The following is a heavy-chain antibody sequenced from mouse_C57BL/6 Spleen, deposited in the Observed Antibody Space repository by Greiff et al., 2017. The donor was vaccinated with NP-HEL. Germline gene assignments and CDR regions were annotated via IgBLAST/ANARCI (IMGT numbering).Heavy chain of an antibody. J-gene: IGHJ2*01. V-gene: IGHV14-4*01. CDR1: GFNIKDDY. Sequence: EVQRVESGAELVRPGASVKLSCTASGFNIKDDYMHWVKQRPEQGLEWIGWIDPENGDTEYASKFQGKATITADTSSNTAYLQLSSLTSEDTAVYYCTTGDYYGSSPYYFDYWGQGTTLTVSS. CDR2: IDPENGDT. CDR3: TTGDYYGSSPYYFDY. D-gene: IGHD1-1*01.